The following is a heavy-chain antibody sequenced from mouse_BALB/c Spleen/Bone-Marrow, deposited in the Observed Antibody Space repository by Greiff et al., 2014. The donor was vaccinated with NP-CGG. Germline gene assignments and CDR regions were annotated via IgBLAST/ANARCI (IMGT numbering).Heavy chain of an antibody. CDR2: IDPSNGNT. CDR1: GFNIKDTY. CDR3: ARFPYDYGGGDY. Sequence: VQLQQSGAELVKPGASVQLSCTASGFNIKDTYMHWGKQRPEQGLEWVGRIDPSNGNTKYDPKFQGKATITADTSSNTAYLQLSSLTSEDTAVYYCARFPYDYGGGDYWGQGTTLTVSS. V-gene: IGHV14-3*02. D-gene: IGHD2-4*01. J-gene: IGHJ2*01.